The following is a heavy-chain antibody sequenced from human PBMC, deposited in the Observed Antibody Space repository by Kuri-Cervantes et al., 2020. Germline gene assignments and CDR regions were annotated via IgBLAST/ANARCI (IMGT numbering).Heavy chain of an antibody. CDR2: IKSKTDGGTT. CDR3: ILGIVGSWDDAFDI. Sequence: GESLKISCAASGFTFSSYWMHWVRQAPGKGLEWVGRIKSKTDGGTTDYAAPVKGRFTISRDDSKDTLYLQMNSLQTEDTAVYYCILGIVGSWDDAFDIWGQGTMVPSPQ. D-gene: IGHD1-26*01. CDR1: GFTFSSYW. V-gene: IGHV3-15*01. J-gene: IGHJ3*02.